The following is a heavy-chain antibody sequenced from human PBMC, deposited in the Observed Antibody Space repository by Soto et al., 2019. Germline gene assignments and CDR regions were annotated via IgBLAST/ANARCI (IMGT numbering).Heavy chain of an antibody. J-gene: IGHJ4*02. CDR2: ISYDGSNK. Sequence: QVQLVESGGGVVQPGRSLRLSCAASGFTFSSYAMHWVRQAPGKGLEWVAVISYDGSNKYYADSVKGRFTISRDISKNTLYLQMNSLRAXXXXVYYCARAGGLLLDYWGQGTLVTVSS. CDR3: ARAGGLLLDY. D-gene: IGHD2-15*01. CDR1: GFTFSSYA. V-gene: IGHV3-30-3*01.